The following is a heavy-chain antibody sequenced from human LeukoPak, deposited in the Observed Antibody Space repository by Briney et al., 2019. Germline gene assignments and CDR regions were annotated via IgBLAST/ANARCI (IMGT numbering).Heavy chain of an antibody. V-gene: IGHV3-7*03. Sequence: PGGSLRLSCAASGFTFSSYWMSWVRQAPGKGLEWVANIKQDGSEKYYVDSVKGRFTISRDNLKNTLYLQMNSLRTEDTAMYYCARSGSDGSMTQFAYWGQGTLVTVSS. CDR1: GFTFSSYW. CDR3: ARSGSDGSMTQFAY. J-gene: IGHJ4*02. CDR2: IKQDGSEK. D-gene: IGHD3-10*01.